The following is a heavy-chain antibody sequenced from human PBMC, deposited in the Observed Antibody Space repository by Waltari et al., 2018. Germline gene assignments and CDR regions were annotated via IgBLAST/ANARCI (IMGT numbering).Heavy chain of an antibody. CDR1: GYSVRSGYY. J-gene: IGHJ4*02. CDR3: ARWAEY. CDR2: IYHIGST. Sequence: QVQLQESGPGLVKPSETLSLTCAVSGYSVRSGYYWGWIRPPPGKGLEWIGSIYHIGSTYYNPSLKSRVTISVDTSKNQFSLKLSSVTAADTAVYYCARWAEYWGQGTLVTVSS. V-gene: IGHV4-38-2*01.